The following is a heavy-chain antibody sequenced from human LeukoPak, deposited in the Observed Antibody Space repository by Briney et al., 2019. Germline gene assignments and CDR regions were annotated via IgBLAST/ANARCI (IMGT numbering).Heavy chain of an antibody. CDR2: ISGSGGST. D-gene: IGHD6-6*01. Sequence: SCKASGGTFSSYAMSWVRQAPGKGLEWVSAISGSGGSTYYADSVKGRFTISRDNSKNTLYLQMNSLRAEDTAVYYCAKESIEYSSSVIDYWGQGTLVTVSS. J-gene: IGHJ4*02. CDR3: AKESIEYSSSVIDY. CDR1: GGTFSSYA. V-gene: IGHV3-23*01.